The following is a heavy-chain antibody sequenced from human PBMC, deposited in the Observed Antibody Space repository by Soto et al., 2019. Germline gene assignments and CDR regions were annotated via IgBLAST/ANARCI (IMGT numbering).Heavy chain of an antibody. Sequence: QVQLVQSGAEVKKPGASVKVSCKASGYTFTSYGISWVRQAPGQGLEWMGWISAYNGNTNYAQKLQGRVTMTTDTSTSKAYMELRSLRSDDTAVDYCGLWFGELLRYGELDYWGQGTLVTVSS. CDR1: GYTFTSYG. CDR3: GLWFGELLRYGELDY. V-gene: IGHV1-18*01. CDR2: ISAYNGNT. J-gene: IGHJ4*02. D-gene: IGHD3-10*01.